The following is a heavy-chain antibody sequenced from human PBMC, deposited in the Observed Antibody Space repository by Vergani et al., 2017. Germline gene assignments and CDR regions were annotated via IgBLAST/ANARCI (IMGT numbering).Heavy chain of an antibody. CDR3: SRVSPGDNSGWEPFDY. CDR2: IIPIIRLA. D-gene: IGHD6-19*01. V-gene: IGHV1-69*02. Sequence: QVHLEQSGTEVKKPGSSVKVSCKVSGDIFNNYTVTWVRQAPGQGLEWMGRIIPIIRLATSAQKFQDRVKITGDTSTNTVYMEMNNLRSEDKAVYYCSRVSPGDNSGWEPFDYWGQGTLVTVSS. CDR1: GDIFNNYT. J-gene: IGHJ4*02.